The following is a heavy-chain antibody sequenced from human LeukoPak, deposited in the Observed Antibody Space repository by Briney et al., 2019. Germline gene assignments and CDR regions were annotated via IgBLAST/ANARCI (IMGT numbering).Heavy chain of an antibody. CDR2: IKPDGSEK. CDR3: GRDSRTGGPRAFDS. D-gene: IGHD2-8*02. Sequence: GGSLRLSCAASGFAFNTYWMSWVRQAPGKGLEWVANIKPDGSEKYYVDSVKGRFTISRDNAKNSLYLQMGGLRAEDTALYHCGRDSRTGGPRAFDSWGLGIPVTVSS. V-gene: IGHV3-7*03. CDR1: GFAFNTYW. J-gene: IGHJ4*02.